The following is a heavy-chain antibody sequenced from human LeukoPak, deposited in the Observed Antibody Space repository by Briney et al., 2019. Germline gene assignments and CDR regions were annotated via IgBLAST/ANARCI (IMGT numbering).Heavy chain of an antibody. V-gene: IGHV4-39*01. CDR2: IYYSGST. Sequence: SETLSLTCTVSGGSISSSSYYWGWIRQPPGKGLEWIGSIYYSGSTYYNPSLKSRVTISVDTSKNQFSLKLSSVTAADTAVYYCARHPALNYGDYVDYWGQGILVAVS. J-gene: IGHJ4*02. CDR1: GGSISSSSYY. CDR3: ARHPALNYGDYVDY. D-gene: IGHD4-17*01.